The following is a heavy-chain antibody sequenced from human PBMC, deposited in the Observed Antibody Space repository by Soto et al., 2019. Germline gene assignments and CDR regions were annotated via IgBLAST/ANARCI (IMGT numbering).Heavy chain of an antibody. J-gene: IGHJ4*02. D-gene: IGHD6-19*01. CDR1: GGTFSSYA. CDR3: AAAPVAGTPVDY. CDR2: IIPIFGTA. Sequence: SVKVSCKASGGTFSSYAISWVRQAPGQGLEWMGGIIPIFGTANYAQKFQGRVTITADESTSTAYMELSSLRSEDTAVYYCAAAPVAGTPVDYWGQGTLVTVSS. V-gene: IGHV1-69*13.